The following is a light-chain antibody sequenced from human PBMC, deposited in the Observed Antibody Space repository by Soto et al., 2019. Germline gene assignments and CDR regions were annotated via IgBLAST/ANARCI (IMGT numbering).Light chain of an antibody. CDR2: GAS. J-gene: IGKJ5*01. CDR1: QSVTSSF. V-gene: IGKV3-20*01. CDR3: QQYSNSPIT. Sequence: EIVLTQSPGTLSLSSGERATLSCRASQSVTSSFLAWFQQKPGQAPRLLIYGASSRATGIPDRFIGSGSGTDFTLTISRLGPEDFAVYYCQQYSNSPITFGQGTRLEIK.